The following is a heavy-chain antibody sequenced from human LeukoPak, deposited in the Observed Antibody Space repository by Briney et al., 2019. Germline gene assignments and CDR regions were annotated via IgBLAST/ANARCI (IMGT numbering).Heavy chain of an antibody. D-gene: IGHD5-18*01. CDR3: AKDSGGYSYGLAFDY. J-gene: IGHJ4*02. V-gene: IGHV3-30*02. CDR1: GFTFSSYG. Sequence: GGSLRLSCAASGFTFSSYGMHWVRQAPGKGLEWVAFIRYDGSNEYYADSVKGRFTISRDNSKNTLYLQMNSLRAEDTAVYYCAKDSGGYSYGLAFDYWGRGTLVTVSS. CDR2: IRYDGSNE.